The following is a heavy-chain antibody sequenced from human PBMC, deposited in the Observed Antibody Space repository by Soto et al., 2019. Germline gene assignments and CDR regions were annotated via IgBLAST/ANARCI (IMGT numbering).Heavy chain of an antibody. CDR3: VRDFGWYFRSGYMDV. CDR2: INEDSSYI. V-gene: IGHV3-21*02. D-gene: IGHD3-3*01. Sequence: EVQLVESGGGLVKPGGSLRLSCAASGFSFISYSMNWVRQAPGKGLEWVSSINEDSSYIYYAHSLRGRFTISRDNAKDSLYLQMNSLXAEDTAVYYCVRDFGWYFRSGYMDVWGDGAAVTVSS. J-gene: IGHJ6*03. CDR1: GFSFISYS.